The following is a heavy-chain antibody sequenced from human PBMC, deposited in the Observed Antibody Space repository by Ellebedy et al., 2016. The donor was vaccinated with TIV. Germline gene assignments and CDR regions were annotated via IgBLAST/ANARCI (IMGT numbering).Heavy chain of an antibody. CDR1: GFTFSSYS. V-gene: IGHV3-30*18. CDR2: ISYDGSNK. J-gene: IGHJ4*02. CDR3: AKDLNPKDFWSGNVDY. D-gene: IGHD3-3*01. Sequence: GGSLRLXCAASGFTFSSYSMHWVRQAPGKGLEWVAVISYDGSNKYYADSVKGRFTISRDNSKNTLYLQMNSLRAEDTAVYYCAKDLNPKDFWSGNVDYWGQGTLVTVSS.